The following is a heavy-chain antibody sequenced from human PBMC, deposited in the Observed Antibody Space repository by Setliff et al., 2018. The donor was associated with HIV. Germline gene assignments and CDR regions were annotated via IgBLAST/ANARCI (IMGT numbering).Heavy chain of an antibody. J-gene: IGHJ4*02. CDR3: ASFAALRHFDY. Sequence: SETLSLTCTVSGGSISSGSYYWSWIRQHPGKGLEWIGFIYYSGSTYYNPSLKSRVTISADASKNQFSLKLTSVTAADTAVYYCASFAALRHFDYWGQGTLVTVSS. D-gene: IGHD6-6*01. CDR1: GGSISSGSYY. V-gene: IGHV4-39*01. CDR2: IYYSGST.